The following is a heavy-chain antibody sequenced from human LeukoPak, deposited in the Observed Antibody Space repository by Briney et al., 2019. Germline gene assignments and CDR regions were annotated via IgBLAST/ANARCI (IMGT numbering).Heavy chain of an antibody. CDR2: ISSSSSYI. J-gene: IGHJ4*02. CDR3: ARDRDYYGSDYFDY. V-gene: IGHV3-21*01. Sequence: GGSLRLSCAASGFTFSSYSMNWVRQASGKGLEWVSSISSSSSYIYYADSVKGRFTISRDNAKNSLYLQMNSLRAEDTAVYYCARDRDYYGSDYFDYWGQGTLVTVSS. CDR1: GFTFSSYS. D-gene: IGHD3-10*01.